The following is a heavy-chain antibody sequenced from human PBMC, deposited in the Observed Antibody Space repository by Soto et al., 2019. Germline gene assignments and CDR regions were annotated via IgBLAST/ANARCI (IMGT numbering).Heavy chain of an antibody. CDR1: GFTFTDFY. CDR2: IRPDGSET. D-gene: IGHD4-4*01. V-gene: IGHV3-7*03. CDR3: AGWGGHDYIY. Sequence: EVQLVQSGGGLVQPGGSLRHSCVASGFTFTDFYMNWVRQAPGKGLEWVANIRPDGSETNYVESVKGRFTTSRDNAKNSLFLQMNSLRADDTAVYYCAGWGGHDYIYWGQGILVTVSS. J-gene: IGHJ4*02.